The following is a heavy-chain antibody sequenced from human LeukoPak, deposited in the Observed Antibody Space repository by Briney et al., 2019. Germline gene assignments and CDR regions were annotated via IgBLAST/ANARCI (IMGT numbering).Heavy chain of an antibody. CDR2: INPNSGGT. Sequence: ASVKVSCKASGYTFTGYYMHWVRQAPGQGLEWMGWINPNSGGTNYAQKFQGRVTMTRDTSISTAYMELSRLRSDDTAVYYCARAREIVVVITHWFDPWGQGTLVPVSS. V-gene: IGHV1-2*02. J-gene: IGHJ5*02. D-gene: IGHD3-22*01. CDR3: ARAREIVVVITHWFDP. CDR1: GYTFTGYY.